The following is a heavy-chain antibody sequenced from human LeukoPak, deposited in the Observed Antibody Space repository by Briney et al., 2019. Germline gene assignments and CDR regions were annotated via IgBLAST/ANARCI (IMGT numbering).Heavy chain of an antibody. D-gene: IGHD1-7*01. J-gene: IGHJ3*02. CDR2: IYYSGST. Sequence: SETLSLTCTVSGGSISSSSYYWGWIRQPPGKGLEWIGSIYYSGSTYYNPSLKSRVTISVDTSKNQFSLKLSSVTAADTAVYYCARGARGAPGTGLTPPVDAFDIWGQGTMVTVSS. CDR1: GGSISSSSYY. CDR3: ARGARGAPGTGLTPPVDAFDI. V-gene: IGHV4-39*07.